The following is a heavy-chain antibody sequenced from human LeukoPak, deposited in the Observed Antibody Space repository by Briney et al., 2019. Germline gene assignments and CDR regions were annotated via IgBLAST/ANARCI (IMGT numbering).Heavy chain of an antibody. CDR3: AKRRGDYVWGYFDY. J-gene: IGHJ4*02. D-gene: IGHD3-16*01. CDR1: GFTFSSYA. CDR2: INNSGGST. V-gene: IGHV3-23*01. Sequence: GGSLRLSCAASGFTFSSYAMSWVRQAPGRGLEWVSTINNSGGSTYYADSVKGRFTISRDNSKNTLYLQMKSLRAEDTAVYYCAKRRGDYVWGYFDYWGQGTLVTVSS.